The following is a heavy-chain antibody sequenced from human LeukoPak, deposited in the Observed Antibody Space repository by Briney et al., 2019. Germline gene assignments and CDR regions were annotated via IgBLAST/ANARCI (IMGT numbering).Heavy chain of an antibody. CDR1: GYTVTGYY. CDR2: INPNSGGT. CDR3: ARANYGDYAFI. Sequence: ASGRVSCKAAGYTVTGYYMHWVGQAPGKGQEWMGWINPNSGGTNYAQKFQGRVTMTRDTSISTAYMELSRLRFDDTAVYYCARANYGDYAFIWGQGTMVTVSS. D-gene: IGHD4-17*01. V-gene: IGHV1-2*02. J-gene: IGHJ3*02.